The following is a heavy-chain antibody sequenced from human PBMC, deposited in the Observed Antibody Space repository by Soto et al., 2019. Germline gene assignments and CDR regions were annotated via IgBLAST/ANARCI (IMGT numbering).Heavy chain of an antibody. CDR2: ISYDGNNK. CDR1: GFTFSNYA. J-gene: IGHJ6*04. V-gene: IGHV3-30-3*01. CDR3: ARAGCDGGTCYTLVGLRYGMDV. D-gene: IGHD2-15*01. Sequence: QVQLVESGGGVVQPGRSLRLSCAASGFTFSNYAMYWVRQAPGKGLEWVAVISYDGNNKYYADSVKGRFTISRDNSKNTLYLPMNSLRAEDTAVYYCARAGCDGGTCYTLVGLRYGMDVWGKGTTVTVSS.